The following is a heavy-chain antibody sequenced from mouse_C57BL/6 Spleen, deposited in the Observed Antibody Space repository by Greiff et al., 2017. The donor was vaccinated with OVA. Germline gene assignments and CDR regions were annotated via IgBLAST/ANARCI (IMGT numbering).Heavy chain of an antibody. CDR1: GYTFTDYN. V-gene: IGHV1-18*01. D-gene: IGHD2-4*01. CDR2: INPNNGGT. CDR3: ARAPYDYDEGYYYAMDY. Sequence: DVQLQQSGPELVKPGASVKIPCKASGYTFTDYNMGWVKQSHGKSLEWIGDINPNNGGTIYNQKFKGKATLTVDKSSSTAYMELRSLTSEDIAFYYCARAPYDYDEGYYYAMDYWGQGTSVTVSS. J-gene: IGHJ4*01.